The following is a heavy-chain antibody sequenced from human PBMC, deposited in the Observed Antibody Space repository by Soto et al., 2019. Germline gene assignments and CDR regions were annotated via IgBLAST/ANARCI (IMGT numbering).Heavy chain of an antibody. J-gene: IGHJ6*02. Sequence: QVQLVQSGAEVKKPGASVKVSCKASGYTFTTYDISWVRQAPGQGLEWMGRISTYNGNTNYPQSLQGRLTLTTDKPNXXXXKSXXXRHNLNTDTSXTTPYXXLRSLRSDDTAVYYCARDPYHVLMVNAPNLYGMDVWGQGTTVTVSS. V-gene: IGHV1-18*01. D-gene: IGHD1-1*01. CDR3: TPYXXLRSLRSDDTAVYYCARDPYHVLMVNAPNLYGMDV. CDR1: GYTFTTYD. CDR2: ISTYNGNT.